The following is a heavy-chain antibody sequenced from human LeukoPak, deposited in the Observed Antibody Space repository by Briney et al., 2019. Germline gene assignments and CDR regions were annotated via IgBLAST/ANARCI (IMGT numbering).Heavy chain of an antibody. CDR3: ARTIIAAREADS. CDR1: GFTFSRYS. Sequence: GGSLRLSCAASGFTFSRYSMHWVRQAPGKGLEYVSAISNNGGSTFYAYSVNGRFTISRDTSKNTLYLQMGSLRTDDMAVYYCARTIIAAREADSWGQGTLVTVSS. D-gene: IGHD6-6*01. J-gene: IGHJ5*01. V-gene: IGHV3-64*01. CDR2: ISNNGGST.